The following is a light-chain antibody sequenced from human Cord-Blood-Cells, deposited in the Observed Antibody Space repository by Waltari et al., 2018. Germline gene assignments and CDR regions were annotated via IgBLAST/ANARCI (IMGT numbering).Light chain of an antibody. J-gene: IGLJ2*01. CDR1: SSAVGGYNY. CDR3: CSYAGSYVV. V-gene: IGLV2-11*01. Sequence: QSALTQPRSVSGSPGQSVTISCTGTSSAVGGYNYVSWYQQHPGKAPKLMIYDVIKRPSGVPDRFSGSKSGNTASLTISGLQAEDEADYYCCSYAGSYVVFGGGTKLTVL. CDR2: DVI.